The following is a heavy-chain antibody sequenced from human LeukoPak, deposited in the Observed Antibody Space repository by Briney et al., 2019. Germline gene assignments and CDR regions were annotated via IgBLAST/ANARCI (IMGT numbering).Heavy chain of an antibody. CDR2: ISAYNGNT. D-gene: IGHD6-6*01. V-gene: IGHV1-18*04. CDR3: ARARAGYYYYYYYMDV. J-gene: IGHJ6*03. CDR1: GYTFTSYY. Sequence: ASVKVSCKASGYTFTSYYMHWVRQAPGQGLEWMGWISAYNGNTNYAQKLQGRVTMTTDTSTSTAYMELRSLRSDDTAVYYCARARAGYYYYYYYMDVWGKGTTVTVSS.